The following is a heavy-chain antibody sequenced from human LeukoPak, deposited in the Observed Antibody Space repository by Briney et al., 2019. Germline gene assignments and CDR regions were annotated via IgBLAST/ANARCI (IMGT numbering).Heavy chain of an antibody. V-gene: IGHV1-58*01. CDR3: AADQISSGYVGDLDY. J-gene: IGHJ4*02. CDR1: GFTFTSSA. Sequence: GASVKVSCKASGFTFTSSAVQWVRQARGQRLEWIGWIVVGSGNTNYAQKFQERVTITRDMSTSTAYMELSSLRSEDTAAYYCAADQISSGYVGDLDYWGQGTLVTVSS. CDR2: IVVGSGNT. D-gene: IGHD3-22*01.